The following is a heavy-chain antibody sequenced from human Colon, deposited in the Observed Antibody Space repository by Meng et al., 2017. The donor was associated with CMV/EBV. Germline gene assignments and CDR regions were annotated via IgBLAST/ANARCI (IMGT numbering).Heavy chain of an antibody. Sequence: GGSLRLSCAASGFTFSSYAMHWVRQAPGKGLEWVTVISYDGTNKYYADSVKGRFTISRDNSKNTLYLQMNSLRNEDTAVYYCARAESSGHFYGMDVWGQGTKVTVSS. CDR3: ARAESSGHFYGMDV. CDR1: GFTFSSYA. CDR2: ISYDGTNK. J-gene: IGHJ6*02. D-gene: IGHD6-19*01. V-gene: IGHV3-30*04.